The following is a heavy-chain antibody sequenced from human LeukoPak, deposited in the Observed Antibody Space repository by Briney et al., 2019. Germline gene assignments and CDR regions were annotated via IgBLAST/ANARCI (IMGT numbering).Heavy chain of an antibody. V-gene: IGHV1-18*01. D-gene: IGHD6-19*01. CDR3: ARDLIAVFSGWFDP. CDR2: ISAYNGNT. CDR1: GYTFTTYG. Sequence: GASVKVSCKASGYTFTTYGISWVRLAPGQGLEWMGWISAYNGNTNYAQQFQGRVTLTTDTSMSTAYMELRSLRSDDTAVYYCARDLIAVFSGWFDPWGQGSLDTVSS. J-gene: IGHJ5*02.